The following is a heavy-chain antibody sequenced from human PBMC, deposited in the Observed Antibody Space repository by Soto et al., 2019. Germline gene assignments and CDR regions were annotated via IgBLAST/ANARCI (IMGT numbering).Heavy chain of an antibody. Sequence: SETLSLTCTVSGGSISSYYWCWIRQPPGKGLEWIGFMYFGGSFNYNPSLTSRATISVETSKNQFSMKLTSVTASDTAVYYCARSYYDSTGFAVDPWGQGTLVTVSS. CDR1: GGSISSYY. J-gene: IGHJ5*02. CDR3: ARSYYDSTGFAVDP. D-gene: IGHD3-22*01. V-gene: IGHV4-59*08. CDR2: MYFGGSF.